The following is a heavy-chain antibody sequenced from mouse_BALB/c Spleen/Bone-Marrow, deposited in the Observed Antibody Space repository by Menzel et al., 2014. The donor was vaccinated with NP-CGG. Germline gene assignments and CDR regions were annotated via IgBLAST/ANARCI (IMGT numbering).Heavy chain of an antibody. V-gene: IGHV5-9-3*01. CDR1: GFTFSTYA. CDR2: ISSSGSYT. Sequence: VQLQQSGGGLAKPGGSLQLSCAASGFTFSTYAMSWVRQTPEKRLELVATISSSGSYTYYPDSVKGRFTISRDNAKNTLYLQMSSLRSEDTAMFYCSRLRMITTYFDVWGAGTTVTVSS. J-gene: IGHJ1*01. D-gene: IGHD2-4*01. CDR3: SRLRMITTYFDV.